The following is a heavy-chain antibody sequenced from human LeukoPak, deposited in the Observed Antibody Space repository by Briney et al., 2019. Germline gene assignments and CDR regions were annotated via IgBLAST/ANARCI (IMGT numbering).Heavy chain of an antibody. D-gene: IGHD5-18*01. Sequence: GGSLRLSCAASGFTVSGSAMHWVRQASGKRLEWVGRIRSKPNSYATAYAASVKGGFTISRDDSKNTAYLQMNSLKTEDTAVYYCTSSVDTAYDYWGQGTLVTVSS. CDR2: IRSKPNSYAT. CDR1: GFTVSGSA. V-gene: IGHV3-73*01. J-gene: IGHJ4*02. CDR3: TSSVDTAYDY.